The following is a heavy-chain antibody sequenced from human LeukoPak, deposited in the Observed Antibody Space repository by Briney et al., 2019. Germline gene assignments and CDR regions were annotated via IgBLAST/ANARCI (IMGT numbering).Heavy chain of an antibody. CDR1: GVTVSSNH. Sequence: GGSLRLSCAVSGVTVSSNHMSWVRQAPGKGLEWVSAIYSGGGTYYADSVKGRFTLSRDISKNTLYLQMNSLRAEDTAVYYCARKTYYYDSSVYSLGAFDIWGQGTLVTVSS. V-gene: IGHV3-66*01. D-gene: IGHD3-22*01. J-gene: IGHJ3*02. CDR2: IYSGGGT. CDR3: ARKTYYYDSSVYSLGAFDI.